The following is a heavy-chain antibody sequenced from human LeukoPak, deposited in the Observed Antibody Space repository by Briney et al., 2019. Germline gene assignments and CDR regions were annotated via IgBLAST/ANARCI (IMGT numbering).Heavy chain of an antibody. CDR1: GYTFTSYY. Sequence: ASVKVSCKASGYTFTSYYMHWVRQAPGQGLEWMGIINPSGGSTSYAQKFQGRVTMTRDTSTSTVYMELSSLRSDDTAVYYCAISSHCSSTSCPPVHWGQGTLVTVSS. J-gene: IGHJ4*02. CDR2: INPSGGST. V-gene: IGHV1-46*01. D-gene: IGHD2-2*01. CDR3: AISSHCSSTSCPPVH.